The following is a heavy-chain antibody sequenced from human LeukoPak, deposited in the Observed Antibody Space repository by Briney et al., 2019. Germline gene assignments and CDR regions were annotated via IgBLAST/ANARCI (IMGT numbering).Heavy chain of an antibody. CDR3: ARDFFGSPPYFDY. J-gene: IGHJ4*02. CDR2: IYHSGST. CDR1: GYSISSGYY. D-gene: IGHD2-15*01. Sequence: SESLSLTCTVSGYSISSGYYWGWIRQPPGKGLEWIGSIYHSGSTYYNPSLKSRVTISVDTSKNQFSLKLSSVTAADTAVYYCARDFFGSPPYFDYWGQGTLVTVSS. V-gene: IGHV4-38-2*02.